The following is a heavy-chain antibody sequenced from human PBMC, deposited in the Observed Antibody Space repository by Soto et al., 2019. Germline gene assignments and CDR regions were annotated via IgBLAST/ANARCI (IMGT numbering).Heavy chain of an antibody. CDR1: GGSFSGYY. D-gene: IGHD6-13*01. CDR2: INHSGST. CDR3: ARGGKGIAAAAIFPLGYYYYMDV. V-gene: IGHV4-34*01. J-gene: IGHJ6*03. Sequence: SETLSLTCAVYGGSFSGYYWSWIRQPPGKGLEWIGEINHSGSTNYNPSLKSRVTISVDTSKNQFSLKLSSVTAADTAVYYCARGGKGIAAAAIFPLGYYYYMDVWGKGTTVTVSS.